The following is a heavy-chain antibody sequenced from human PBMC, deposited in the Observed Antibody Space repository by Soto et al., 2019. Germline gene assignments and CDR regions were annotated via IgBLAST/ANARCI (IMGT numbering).Heavy chain of an antibody. D-gene: IGHD3-3*01. CDR3: ARDRYDFWSGYYLGYYYYMDV. CDR1: GFTFSSYS. CDR2: ISSSSSYI. Sequence: EVQLVESGGGLVKPGGSLRLSCAASGFTFSSYSMNWVRQAPGKGLEWVSSISSSSSYIYYADSVKGRFTISRDNAKNSLYLQMNSLRAEDTAVYYCARDRYDFWSGYYLGYYYYMDVWGKGTTVTVSS. V-gene: IGHV3-21*01. J-gene: IGHJ6*03.